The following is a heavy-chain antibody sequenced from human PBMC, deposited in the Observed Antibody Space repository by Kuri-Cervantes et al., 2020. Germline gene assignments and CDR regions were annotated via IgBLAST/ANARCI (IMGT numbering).Heavy chain of an antibody. CDR1: GISITSYW. Sequence: GGSLRLSCAVSGISITSYWMHWVRQAPGKGPVWVSRINSDGSNTTYADSVKGRFTISRDSAKNMLFLQMNSLRAEDTAVYYCARDWATYYSDSSGQHYYYGMDVWGQGTTVTVSS. J-gene: IGHJ6*02. CDR2: INSDGSNT. V-gene: IGHV3-74*01. D-gene: IGHD3-22*01. CDR3: ARDWATYYSDSSGQHYYYGMDV.